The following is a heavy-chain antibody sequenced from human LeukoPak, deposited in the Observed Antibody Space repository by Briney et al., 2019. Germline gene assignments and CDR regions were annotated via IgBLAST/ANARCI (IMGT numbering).Heavy chain of an antibody. D-gene: IGHD3-3*01. CDR3: ARDYKINSFFGY. CDR1: GFTFSSYS. V-gene: IGHV3-21*01. CDR2: ISSSSSSYI. J-gene: IGHJ4*02. Sequence: GGSLRLSCAASGFTFSSYSMNWVRQAPGKGLEWVSSISSSSSSYIYYADSVKGRFTISRDNAKNSLYLQMNSLRAEDTAVYYCARDYKINSFFGYWGQGTLVTVSS.